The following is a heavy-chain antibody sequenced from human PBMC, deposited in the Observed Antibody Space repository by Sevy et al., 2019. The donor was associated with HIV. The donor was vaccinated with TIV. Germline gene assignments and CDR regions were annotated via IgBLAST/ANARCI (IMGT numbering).Heavy chain of an antibody. CDR1: GFTFSSYS. V-gene: IGHV3-21*01. CDR3: ASRYCSGGSCLFDP. CDR2: ISSSSSYI. D-gene: IGHD2-15*01. Sequence: GGSLRLSCAASGFTFSSYSMNWVRQAPGKGLEWVSSISSSSSYIYYADSVKGRFTISRDNAKNSLYLQMNSLRAEDMAVYYCASRYCSGGSCLFDPWGQGTLVTVSS. J-gene: IGHJ5*02.